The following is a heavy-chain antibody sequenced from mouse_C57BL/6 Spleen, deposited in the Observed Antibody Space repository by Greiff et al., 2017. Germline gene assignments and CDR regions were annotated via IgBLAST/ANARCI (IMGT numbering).Heavy chain of an antibody. J-gene: IGHJ2*01. CDR2: FYPYDSEK. V-gene: IGHV1-61*01. D-gene: IGHD3-2*02. CDR1: AYTFTSYW. CDR3: ASSTGD. Sequence: QFQLQQPGAELVRPGSSVKLSSKPSAYTFTSYWLAWVKQRPGQGLEWIGNFYPYDSEKHSNQKFKDKATLTIDKSSSTAYMQLGSLTSEDSAVYYWASSTGDWGQGTTRTV.